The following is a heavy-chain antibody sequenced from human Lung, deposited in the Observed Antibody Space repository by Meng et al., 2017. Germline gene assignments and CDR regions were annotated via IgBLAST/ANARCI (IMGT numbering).Heavy chain of an antibody. Sequence: VQLVQSVAEVKKPGASVKVSRKPSGYNFPDYWLHWVRRAPGQGLEWMGRIDPKSGDTHYAQRFQGRVTMTGDTSISTAYMELSGLRSDDTAMYYCARDEDISAAGKLFGDYWGQGTLVTVSS. CDR3: ARDEDISAAGKLFGDY. J-gene: IGHJ4*02. CDR2: IDPKSGDT. V-gene: IGHV1-2*06. CDR1: GYNFPDYW. D-gene: IGHD6-13*01.